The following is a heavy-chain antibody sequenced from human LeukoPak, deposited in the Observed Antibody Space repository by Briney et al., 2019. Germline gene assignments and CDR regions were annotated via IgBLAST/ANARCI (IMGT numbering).Heavy chain of an antibody. CDR1: GFILRSYD. CDR2: IGTAGDT. CDR3: ARDRDVTNYYYNGMDV. V-gene: IGHV3-13*01. J-gene: IGHJ6*02. Sequence: PGGSLRLSCAASGFILRSYDMHWVRQASGKGLGWVSAIGTAGDTYYPGSVKGRFTISRESAKNSLYLQMNSLRAEDTAVYYCARDRDVTNYYYNGMDVWGQGTTVTVSS. D-gene: IGHD3-3*01.